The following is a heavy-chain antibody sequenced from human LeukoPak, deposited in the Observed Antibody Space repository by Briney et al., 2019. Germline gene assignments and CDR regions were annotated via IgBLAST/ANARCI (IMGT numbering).Heavy chain of an antibody. CDR1: GFTFSSYG. CDR3: AKAGPLVGAPSSHSGY. CDR2: ISYDGSNK. D-gene: IGHD1-26*01. Sequence: GGSLRLSCAASGFTFSSYGMHWVRQAPGKGLEWVAVISYDGSNKYYADSVKGRFTISRDNSKNTLYLQMNSLRAEDTAIYYCAKAGPLVGAPSSHSGYWGQGTLVTVSS. J-gene: IGHJ4*02. V-gene: IGHV3-30*18.